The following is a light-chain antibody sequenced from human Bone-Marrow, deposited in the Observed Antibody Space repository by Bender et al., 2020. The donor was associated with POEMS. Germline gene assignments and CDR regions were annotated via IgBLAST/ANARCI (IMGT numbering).Light chain of an antibody. Sequence: QSVLAQPSSVSEAPRQRVTISCTGASSDVGAYNLVSWYQQHPGKAPKLLIYEVRKRPSGVSNRFSGSKSDNTASLTISGLQAEDEADYYCCSYTSTSTRYVFGTGTKVSVL. CDR1: SSDVGAYNL. CDR2: EVR. J-gene: IGLJ1*01. CDR3: CSYTSTSTRYV. V-gene: IGLV2-14*02.